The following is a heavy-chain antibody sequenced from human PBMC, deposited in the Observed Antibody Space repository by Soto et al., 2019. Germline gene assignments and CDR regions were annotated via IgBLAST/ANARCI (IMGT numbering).Heavy chain of an antibody. Sequence: EVQLLESGGGLVQPGGSLRLSCVASGFTFNTYAMTWVRQVPGKGLQWVSSLSSLSTNKYYADSVKGRFTISRDNSKNTMYLEMGSLGAEDSAMYYCARNLLADSGFWDNWYDFWGQGTLVTVSS. V-gene: IGHV3-23*01. D-gene: IGHD5-12*01. J-gene: IGHJ5*01. CDR3: ARNLLADSGFWDNWYDF. CDR1: GFTFNTYA. CDR2: LSSLSTNK.